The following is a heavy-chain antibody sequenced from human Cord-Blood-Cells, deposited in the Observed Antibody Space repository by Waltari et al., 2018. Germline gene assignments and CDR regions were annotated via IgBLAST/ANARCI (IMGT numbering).Heavy chain of an antibody. J-gene: IGHJ3*02. Sequence: QVQLQQWGAGLLKPSETLSLTCAVYGGSFSGSYWSWIRQPPGKGLEWIGEINHSGSTNYNPSLKSRVTISVDTSKNQFSLKLSSVTAADTAVYYCARGHKPHPYYDFWSGYYHDAFDIWGQGTMVTVSS. V-gene: IGHV4-34*01. CDR3: ARGHKPHPYYDFWSGYYHDAFDI. CDR2: INHSGST. D-gene: IGHD3-3*01. CDR1: GGSFSGSY.